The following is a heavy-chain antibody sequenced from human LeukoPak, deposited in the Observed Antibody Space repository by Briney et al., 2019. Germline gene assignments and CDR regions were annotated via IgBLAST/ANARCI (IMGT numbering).Heavy chain of an antibody. CDR1: GGPISSSSYY. CDR3: ARDLLDNCSGRSCYSRGAFDI. D-gene: IGHD2-15*01. CDR2: IYYSGST. V-gene: IGHV4-39*07. Sequence: SETLSLTCTVSGGPISSSSYYWGWIRQPPGKGLEWIGSIYYSGSTYYNPSLKSRVTISVDTSKNQFSLQLNSVTPEDTAVYYCARDLLDNCSGRSCYSRGAFDIWGQGTMVTVSS. J-gene: IGHJ3*02.